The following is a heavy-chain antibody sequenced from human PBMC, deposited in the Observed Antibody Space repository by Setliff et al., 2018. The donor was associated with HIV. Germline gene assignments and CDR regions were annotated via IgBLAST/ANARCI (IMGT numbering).Heavy chain of an antibody. CDR1: GYTFTKYG. J-gene: IGHJ6*03. Sequence: ASVKVSCKTSGYTFTKYGISWVRQAPGQGLEWMGWISAYNGNTKSAQNLQGRVTMTTDTSTSTAHMELRSLRSDDTAVYDCARDREYMDVWGKGTTVTVSS. V-gene: IGHV1-18*01. CDR3: ARDREYMDV. CDR2: ISAYNGNT.